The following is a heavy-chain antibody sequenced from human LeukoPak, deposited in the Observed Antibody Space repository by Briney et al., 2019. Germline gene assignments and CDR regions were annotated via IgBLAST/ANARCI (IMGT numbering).Heavy chain of an antibody. D-gene: IGHD2-2*01. CDR2: ISAYNGNT. CDR3: ARDLGYCSSTSCYYYYGMDV. J-gene: IGHJ6*02. V-gene: IGHV1-18*01. CDR1: GYTFTSYG. Sequence: ASVKVSCKASGYTFTSYGISWVRQAPGQGLEWMGWISAYNGNTNYAQKLQGRVTMTTDTSTSTAYMELRSLRSDDTAVYYCARDLGYCSSTSCYYYYGMDVWGQGTTVNVSS.